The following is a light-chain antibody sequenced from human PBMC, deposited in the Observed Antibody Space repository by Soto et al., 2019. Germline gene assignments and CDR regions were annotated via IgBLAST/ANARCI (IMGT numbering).Light chain of an antibody. CDR2: DVS. CDR3: SSYTSSSTYVV. V-gene: IGLV2-14*01. J-gene: IGLJ2*01. CDR1: SSDVGGYNY. Sequence: QSALTQPASVSGSPGQSITISCTGTSSDVGGYNYVSWYQQHPGKATKPMIYDVSNRPSGVSNRFSGSKSGNTASLTISGLQAEYEADYYCSSYTSSSTYVVFGGGTQLTVL.